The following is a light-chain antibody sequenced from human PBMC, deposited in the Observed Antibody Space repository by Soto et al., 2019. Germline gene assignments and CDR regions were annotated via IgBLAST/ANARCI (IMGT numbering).Light chain of an antibody. Sequence: DIQMTQSPSTLSASVGDRVTITCRASQSISSWLAWYQHKPGKAPKVLIYKASTLESGVRSRFSGSGSGTEFTRTTSSLQPDDFATDYCQHYNTYPLTCGGGTKVEIK. J-gene: IGKJ4*01. V-gene: IGKV1-5*03. CDR3: QHYNTYPLT. CDR2: KAS. CDR1: QSISSW.